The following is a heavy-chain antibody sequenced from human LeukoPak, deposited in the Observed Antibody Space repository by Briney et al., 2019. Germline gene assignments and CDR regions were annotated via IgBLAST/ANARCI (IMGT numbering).Heavy chain of an antibody. CDR1: GFTFSDYD. CDR3: AGAHSSSWSVF. V-gene: IGHV3-11*01. J-gene: IGHJ5*01. CDR2: IGGSGSTI. D-gene: IGHD6-13*01. Sequence: GGSLRLSCSASGFTFSDYDMSWIRQAPGKGLEWISYIGGSGSTISYADSVKGRFTISRDISKSTLFLQMNSLIAEDTAVYYCAGAHSSSWSVFWGQGTLVTVSS.